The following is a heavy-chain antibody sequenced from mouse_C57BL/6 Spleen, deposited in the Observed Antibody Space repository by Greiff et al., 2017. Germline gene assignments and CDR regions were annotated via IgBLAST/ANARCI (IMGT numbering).Heavy chain of an antibody. Sequence: QVQLQQPGAELVKPGASVKMSCKASGYTFTSYWITWVKQRPGQGLEWIGDIYPGSGSTNYNEKFKSKATLTVDTSSITAYMQLSSLTSEDSAVYYCASGYYYGSSPHYFDYWGQGTTLTVAS. CDR2: IYPGSGST. D-gene: IGHD1-1*01. CDR1: GYTFTSYW. CDR3: ASGYYYGSSPHYFDY. V-gene: IGHV1-55*01. J-gene: IGHJ2*01.